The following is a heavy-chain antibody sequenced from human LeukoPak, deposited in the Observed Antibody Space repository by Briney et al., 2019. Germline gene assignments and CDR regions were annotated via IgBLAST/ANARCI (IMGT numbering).Heavy chain of an antibody. V-gene: IGHV4-59*01. CDR2: IYYSGST. CDR3: ARDQVLRQFYYYGMDV. J-gene: IGHJ6*02. D-gene: IGHD2-15*01. CDR1: GGSISSYY. Sequence: SETLSLTCTVSGGSISSYYWSWIRQPPGKGLEWIGYIYYSGSTNYNPSLKSRVTISVDTSKNQFSLKLSSVTAADTALYYCARDQVLRQFYYYGMDVWGQGTTVTVSS.